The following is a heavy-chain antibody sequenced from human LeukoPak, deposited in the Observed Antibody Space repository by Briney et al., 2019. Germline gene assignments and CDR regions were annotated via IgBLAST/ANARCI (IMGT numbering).Heavy chain of an antibody. D-gene: IGHD6-13*01. CDR3: AAYGDGSSWLYFDY. CDR2: IVVGSGNT. V-gene: IGHV1-58*01. CDR1: GFNLNSSA. Sequence: SVKVSCKASGFNLNSSAVQWVRQARGQRLEWIGWIVVGSGNTNYAQKFQERVTITRDMSTSTAYLDLSSLRSEDTAVYYCAAYGDGSSWLYFDYWGQGPLVTVSS. J-gene: IGHJ4*02.